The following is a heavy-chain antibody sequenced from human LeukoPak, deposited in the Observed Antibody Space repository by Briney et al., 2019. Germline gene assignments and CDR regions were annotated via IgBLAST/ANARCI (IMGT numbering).Heavy chain of an antibody. CDR3: ARGLTAAAYGGY. Sequence: GGSLRPSCAASGFTFSSYEMNWVRQAPGKGLEWVSYISSSGSTIYYADSVKGRFTISRDNAKNSLYLQMNSLRAEDTAVYYCARGLTAAAYGGYWGQGTLVTVSS. CDR1: GFTFSSYE. CDR2: ISSSGSTI. V-gene: IGHV3-48*03. D-gene: IGHD2-2*01. J-gene: IGHJ4*02.